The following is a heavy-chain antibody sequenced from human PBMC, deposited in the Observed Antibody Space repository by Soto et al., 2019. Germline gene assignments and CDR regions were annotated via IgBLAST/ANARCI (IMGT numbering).Heavy chain of an antibody. D-gene: IGHD1-26*01. J-gene: IGHJ6*02. Sequence: GGSLRLSCAASGFTFSSYSMNWVRQAPGKGLEWVSSISSSSSYIYYADSVKGRFTITRDNAKNSRYLQMNSLRAEDTAVYYCARDFAGVGAYYYGMDVWGQGTTVTVSS. CDR2: ISSSSSYI. CDR3: ARDFAGVGAYYYGMDV. CDR1: GFTFSSYS. V-gene: IGHV3-21*01.